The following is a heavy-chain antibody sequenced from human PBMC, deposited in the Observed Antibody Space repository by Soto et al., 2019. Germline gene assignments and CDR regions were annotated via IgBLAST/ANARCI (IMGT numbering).Heavy chain of an antibody. CDR2: IHYRGDT. CDR3: ARLPTGYPNWFDP. Sequence: QVQLQVSGPGLVRPSETLSLTCTVSGASISTNHHNWAWVRPPPGKGLEWMGNIHYRGDTYFNPSLGSRLSMSVDTSKNQFSLKLTSVTAADTAVYYCARLPTGYPNWFDPWGQGTLVTVSS. V-gene: IGHV4-39*01. D-gene: IGHD3-9*01. CDR1: GASISTNHHN. J-gene: IGHJ5*02.